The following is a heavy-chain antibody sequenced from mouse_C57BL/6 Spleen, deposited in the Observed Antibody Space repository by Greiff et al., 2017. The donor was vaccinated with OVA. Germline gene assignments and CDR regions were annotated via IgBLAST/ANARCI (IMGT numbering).Heavy chain of an antibody. J-gene: IGHJ2*01. D-gene: IGHD2-4*01. CDR3: ARGEITTRYYFDY. V-gene: IGHV1-54*01. CDR1: GYTFTNYL. Sequence: QVQLKQSGAELVRPGTSVKVSCKASGYTFTNYLIEWVKQRPGQGLEWIGVINPGSGGTNYNEKFKGKATLTADKSSSTAYMQLSSLTSEDSAVYFCARGEITTRYYFDYWGQGTTLTVSS. CDR2: INPGSGGT.